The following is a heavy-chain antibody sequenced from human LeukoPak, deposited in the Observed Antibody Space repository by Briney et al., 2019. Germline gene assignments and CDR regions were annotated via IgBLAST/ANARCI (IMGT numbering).Heavy chain of an antibody. CDR3: VREPGPGYFDY. Sequence: GGSLRLSCAASGFTFSNYAMTWVRQAPGKGLEWVAVISQDGSKRHYADSVRGRFTISRDNSRNTLYLEMNSLRAGDTAVYYCVREPGPGYFDYWGRGTLVTVSS. J-gene: IGHJ4*02. D-gene: IGHD6-13*01. V-gene: IGHV3-30*03. CDR2: ISQDGSKR. CDR1: GFTFSNYA.